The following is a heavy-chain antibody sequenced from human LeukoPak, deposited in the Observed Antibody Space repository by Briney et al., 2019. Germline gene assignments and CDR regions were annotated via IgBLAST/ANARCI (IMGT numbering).Heavy chain of an antibody. CDR3: ARGGLWFGESLGY. J-gene: IGHJ4*02. CDR2: MNTNSGNT. Sequence: ASVKVSCKASGYTFTSYDINWVRQATAQGLEWMGWMNTNSGNTGYAQKFQGRVTMTRNTSISTAYMELSSLRSEDTAVYYCARGGLWFGESLGYWGQGTLVTVSS. D-gene: IGHD3-10*01. V-gene: IGHV1-8*01. CDR1: GYTFTSYD.